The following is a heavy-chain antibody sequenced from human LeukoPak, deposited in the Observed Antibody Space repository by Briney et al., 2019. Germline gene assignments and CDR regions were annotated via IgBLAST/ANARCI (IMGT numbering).Heavy chain of an antibody. CDR1: GFSLSTSGVG. Sequence: SGPTLVNPTQTLTLTCTFSGFSLSTSGVGVGWIRQPPGKALEWLALIYWNDGKRYSPSLKSRLTITKDTSKNQVVLTMTNMDPVDTATYYCAHRRDYGDYAYYFDYWGQGTLVTVSS. J-gene: IGHJ4*02. CDR2: IYWNDGK. D-gene: IGHD4-17*01. V-gene: IGHV2-5*01. CDR3: AHRRDYGDYAYYFDY.